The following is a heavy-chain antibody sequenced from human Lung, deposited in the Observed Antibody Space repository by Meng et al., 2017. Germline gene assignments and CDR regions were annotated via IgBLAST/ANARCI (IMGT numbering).Heavy chain of an antibody. CDR2: IYNSGST. CDR1: GCSISSSNYY. CDR3: ARGQKGYFDL. V-gene: IGHV4-30-4*01. Sequence: QVQRQELGPGLVKPSQTLYLTCTVSGCSISSSNYYWSWIRQPPGKGLEWSGHIYNSGSTYYNPSLKSRITISVDTSKNQFSLKLSSVTAADTAVYYCARGQKGYFDLWGRGTLVTVSS. J-gene: IGHJ2*01.